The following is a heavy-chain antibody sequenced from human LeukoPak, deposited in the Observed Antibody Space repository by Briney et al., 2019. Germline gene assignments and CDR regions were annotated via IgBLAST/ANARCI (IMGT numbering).Heavy chain of an antibody. J-gene: IGHJ6*02. D-gene: IGHD6-13*01. CDR2: FDPEDGET. CDR1: GYTLTELS. Sequence: ASVKVSCKVSGYTLTELSMHWVRQAPGKGLEWMGGFDPEDGETIYAQKFQGRVTMTEDTSTDTAYMELSSLRSEDTAVYYCATFRGSWVSPGYYGMDVWGQGTTVTVSS. V-gene: IGHV1-24*01. CDR3: ATFRGSWVSPGYYGMDV.